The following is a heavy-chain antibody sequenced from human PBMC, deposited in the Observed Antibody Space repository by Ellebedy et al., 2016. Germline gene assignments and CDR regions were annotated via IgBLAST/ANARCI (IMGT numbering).Heavy chain of an antibody. CDR3: ATGSYSRMALDY. J-gene: IGHJ4*02. D-gene: IGHD1-26*01. CDR2: IYYSGST. CDR1: GGSISSYY. V-gene: IGHV4-59*01. Sequence: SETLSLTCTVSGGSISSYYWSWIRQPPGKGLEWIGYIYYSGSTNYNPSLKSRVTISVDTSKNQFSLKLSSVTAADTAVCYCATGSYSRMALDYWGQGTLVTVSS.